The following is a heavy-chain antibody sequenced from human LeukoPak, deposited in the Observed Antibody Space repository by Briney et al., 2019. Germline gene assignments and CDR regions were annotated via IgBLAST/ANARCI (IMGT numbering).Heavy chain of an antibody. V-gene: IGHV3-30-3*01. CDR3: ARSGSYYYYGMDV. J-gene: IGHJ6*02. CDR2: ISYDGSNK. CDR1: GFTFSSYA. D-gene: IGHD1-26*01. Sequence: QAGGSLRLSCAASGFTFSSYAMHWVRQAPGKGLEWVAVISYDGSNKYYADSVKGRFTISRDNSKNTLYLQMNSLRAEDTAVYYCARSGSYYYYGMDVWGQGTTVTVSS.